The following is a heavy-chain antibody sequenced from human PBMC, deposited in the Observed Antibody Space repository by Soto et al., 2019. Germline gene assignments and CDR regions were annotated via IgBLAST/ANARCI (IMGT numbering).Heavy chain of an antibody. CDR2: LNIDGSTR. Sequence: PGVSLRLSCSASGFTFSKYWIHLVRQCPGKGLVWVARLNIDGSTRNYSDSVKGRFTISRDNAQNTLFLQMNSLSAEDTAVYYCARGVFFVGFSYHREGLAYWAQGT. CDR3: ARGVFFVGFSYHREGLAY. J-gene: IGHJ4*02. D-gene: IGHD3-3*01. CDR1: GFTFSKYW. V-gene: IGHV3-74*01.